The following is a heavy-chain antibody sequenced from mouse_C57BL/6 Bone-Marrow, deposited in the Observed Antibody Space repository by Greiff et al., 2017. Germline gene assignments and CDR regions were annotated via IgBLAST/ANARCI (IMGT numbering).Heavy chain of an antibody. V-gene: IGHV5-17*01. CDR3: AAGYYFDY. CDR1: GFTFSDYG. CDR2: ISSGSSTI. J-gene: IGHJ2*01. Sequence: EVKLMESGGGLVKPGGSLKLSCAASGFTFSDYGMHWVRQAPEKGLEWVAYISSGSSTIYYADTVKGRFTISRDNAKNTLFLQMTSLRSEDTAMYYCAAGYYFDYWGQCTTLAVSS. D-gene: IGHD4-1*01.